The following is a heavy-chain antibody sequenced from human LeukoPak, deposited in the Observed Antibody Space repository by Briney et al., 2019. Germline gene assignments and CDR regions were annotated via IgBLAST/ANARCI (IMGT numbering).Heavy chain of an antibody. CDR2: IYSGGTT. J-gene: IGHJ3*02. V-gene: IGHV3-53*05. CDR3: ARAYTTSSFDAFDI. CDR1: GFTVSSTY. D-gene: IGHD6-6*01. Sequence: QTGGSLRLSCAASGFTVSSTYMTWVRQAPEKGLEWVSVIYSGGTTSYADSVKGRFTISRDNSENTLYLQMNDLRTDDTAVHYCARAYTTSSFDAFDIWGQGTMVTVSS.